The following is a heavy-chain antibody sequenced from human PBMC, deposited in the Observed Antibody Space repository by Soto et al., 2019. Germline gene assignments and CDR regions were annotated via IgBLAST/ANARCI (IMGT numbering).Heavy chain of an antibody. CDR3: ATGEGTFDY. CDR2: IWGDASKT. V-gene: IGHV3-33*01. J-gene: IGHJ4*02. Sequence: QVQLVESGGGVVQPGTSLRLSCVASGFTFDSHGMHWVRQAPGKGLEGVAIIWGDASKTYYADSAKGRFTISRDNSKNTAYLELKSVRADDTAVYYCATGEGTFDYWGQGALVTVSS. CDR1: GFTFDSHG.